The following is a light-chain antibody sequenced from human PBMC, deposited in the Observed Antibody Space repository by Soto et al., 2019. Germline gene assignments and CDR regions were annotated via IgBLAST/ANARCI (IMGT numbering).Light chain of an antibody. Sequence: EIVLTQSPATLSLSPGERATLSCRASRTVGNFLAWYQQKPGQAPRLLIYDASSRAPGIPDRFSASGSGTDFTLTISRLEPEDFAVYYCQQYSRPPLTFGQGTKVDIK. CDR1: RTVGNF. V-gene: IGKV3-20*01. CDR3: QQYSRPPLT. J-gene: IGKJ1*01. CDR2: DAS.